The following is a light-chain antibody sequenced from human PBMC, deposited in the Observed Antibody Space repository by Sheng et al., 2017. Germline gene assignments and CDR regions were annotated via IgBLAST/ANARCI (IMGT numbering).Light chain of an antibody. J-gene: IGKJ1*01. CDR3: QQYNNRPPWT. V-gene: IGKV3-15*01. Sequence: EIVLTQSPATLSLSPGERATLSCRASQSISSNLAWYQQKPGQAPRLLIYGASTRATGIPARVSGSGSGTEFTLTISSLQSEDFAVYYCQQYNNRPPWTFGQGTKVEIK. CDR1: QSISSN. CDR2: GAS.